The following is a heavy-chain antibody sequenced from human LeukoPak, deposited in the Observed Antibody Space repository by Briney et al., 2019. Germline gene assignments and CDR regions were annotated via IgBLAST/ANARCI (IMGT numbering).Heavy chain of an antibody. CDR1: GGSISKTNW. V-gene: IGHV4-4*02. Sequence: PSGTLSLTCGVSGGSISKTNWWTWVRQPPGKGLEWIGEVNLQGRTNYNPSLRGRVAISVDHSANHISLKLTSVTAADTAVYYCAREEPRTMSGGWFDPWGQGTLVTVSS. CDR3: AREEPRTMSGGWFDP. J-gene: IGHJ5*02. D-gene: IGHD1-14*01. CDR2: VNLQGRT.